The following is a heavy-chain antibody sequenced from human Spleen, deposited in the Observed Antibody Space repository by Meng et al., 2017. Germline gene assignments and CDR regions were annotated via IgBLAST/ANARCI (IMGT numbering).Heavy chain of an antibody. CDR2: INQSGST. Sequence: GQLPWLGAGPLMPSAALSLTCVVSCGSVSEYYWGWILQRPGKGLEWIGEINQSGSTNSNPSRESRATISVDTSQNTLSPKLSSVPAADSAVYYCARGPTTMAHDFDYWGQGTLVTVSS. V-gene: IGHV4-34*01. CDR3: ARGPTTMAHDFDY. J-gene: IGHJ4*02. CDR1: CGSVSEYY. D-gene: IGHD4-11*01.